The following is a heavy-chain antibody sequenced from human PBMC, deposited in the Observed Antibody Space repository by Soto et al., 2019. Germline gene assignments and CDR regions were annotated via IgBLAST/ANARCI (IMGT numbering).Heavy chain of an antibody. Sequence: PGEFLKIWWRGAWDSFTGYWSSWVRQMNGKGLEWMGRIDPSDSYTNYSPSFQGHVTISADKSISTAYLQWSSLKASDTAMYYCASWSNYYGSGSYYNPVTNYYYGMDVWGQGTTVTVSS. J-gene: IGHJ6*02. CDR1: WDSFTGYW. CDR2: IDPSDSYT. D-gene: IGHD3-10*01. V-gene: IGHV5-10-1*01. CDR3: ASWSNYYGSGSYYNPVTNYYYGMDV.